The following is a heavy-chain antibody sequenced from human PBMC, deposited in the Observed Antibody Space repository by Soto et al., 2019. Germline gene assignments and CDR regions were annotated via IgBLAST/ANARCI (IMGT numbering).Heavy chain of an antibody. J-gene: IGHJ5*02. CDR3: ARLPYSSTWSNWFDP. CDR2: LYNSGST. Sequence: PSETLSLTCTVSGGSISSYYWSWIRQPPGKGLEWIGDLYNSGSTNYNPSLKSRVTISVDTSKNQFSLKLSSVTAADTAVYYCARLPYSSTWSNWFDPWGQGILVTVSS. V-gene: IGHV4-59*08. CDR1: GGSISSYY. D-gene: IGHD6-13*01.